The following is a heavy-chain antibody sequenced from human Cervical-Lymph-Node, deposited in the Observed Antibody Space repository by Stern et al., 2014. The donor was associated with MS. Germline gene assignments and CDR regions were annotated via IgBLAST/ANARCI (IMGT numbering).Heavy chain of an antibody. CDR2: IFPRDSNT. D-gene: IGHD5-12*01. CDR1: GYLFDDYW. V-gene: IGHV5-51*03. CDR3: ARSPATPSGYDRFDY. J-gene: IGHJ4*02. Sequence: EVHLVESGAEVKKPGESLKISCEASGYLFDDYWIGWVRQMSGRGLELVAIIFPRDSNTRYSPSVQGQVTISAAKSISTASLQWRSLKASDTAMYYCARSPATPSGYDRFDYWGQGALVTVSS.